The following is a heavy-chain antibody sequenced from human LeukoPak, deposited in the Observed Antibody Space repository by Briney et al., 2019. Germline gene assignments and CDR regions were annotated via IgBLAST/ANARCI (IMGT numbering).Heavy chain of an antibody. CDR1: GFTFSNYA. V-gene: IGHV3-23*01. Sequence: GGSLRLSCVASGFTFSNYAMSCVRQAPEKGLDWVSVISGSAHKIRYADSVKGRFTISRDNSENTVYLQMNNLRAEDTALYYCAGRVTGYSSGYVYWGQGTLVTVSS. CDR3: AGRVTGYSSGYVY. J-gene: IGHJ4*02. CDR2: ISGSAHKI. D-gene: IGHD5-18*01.